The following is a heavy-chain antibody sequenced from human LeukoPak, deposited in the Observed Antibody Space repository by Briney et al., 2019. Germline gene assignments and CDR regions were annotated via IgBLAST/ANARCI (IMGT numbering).Heavy chain of an antibody. CDR1: GFTFSSYS. CDR3: AREPGGAYYFDY. CDR2: ISSSSSYI. Sequence: PGGSLRLSCAASGFTFSSYSMNWVRQAPGKGLEWVSSISSSSSYIYYADSVKGRFTISRDNAKNSLYLQMNSLRAEDTAVYYCAREPGGAYYFDYWGQGTLVTVSS. D-gene: IGHD3-10*01. J-gene: IGHJ4*02. V-gene: IGHV3-21*01.